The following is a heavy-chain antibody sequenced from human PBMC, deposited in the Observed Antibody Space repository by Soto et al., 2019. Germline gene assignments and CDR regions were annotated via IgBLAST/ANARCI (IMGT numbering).Heavy chain of an antibody. CDR1: GGSISSGCYY. J-gene: IGHJ5*02. CDR2: IYYIGST. D-gene: IGHD6-13*01. CDR3: ARERGYSRRATWFHP. Sequence: SETLSLTGTVSGGSISSGCYYWSWIRQHPGKGLEWIGYIYYIGSTYYNPSLRSRVTISVDTSKNQFSMKLSSVTAADTAVYYCARERGYSRRATWFHPSCQGTLLDVFS. V-gene: IGHV4-31*03.